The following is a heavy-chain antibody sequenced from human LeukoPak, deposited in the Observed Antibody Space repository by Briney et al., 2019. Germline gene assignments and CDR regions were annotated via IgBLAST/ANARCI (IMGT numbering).Heavy chain of an antibody. Sequence: ASVKVSCKASGYTFTSYGISWVRQAPGQGLEWMGWISAYNGNTNYAQKLQGRVTMTTDTSTSTAYMELRSLRSDDTAVYYRARKYYYDSSGYDLSFDYWGQGTLVTVSS. CDR1: GYTFTSYG. V-gene: IGHV1-18*01. J-gene: IGHJ4*02. D-gene: IGHD3-22*01. CDR2: ISAYNGNT. CDR3: ARKYYYDSSGYDLSFDY.